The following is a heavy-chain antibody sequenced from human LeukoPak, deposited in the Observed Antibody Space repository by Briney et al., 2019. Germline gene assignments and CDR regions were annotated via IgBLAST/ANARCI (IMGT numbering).Heavy chain of an antibody. Sequence: SQTLSLTCATSGDSVSSNSATWSWIRQSPSRGLEWLGRTYYRSKWYTDYAVSVKSRITINPDTSKNQFSLQLNSVTPEDTAVYYCARVDTGGKYFDFWGQGTLVTVSS. CDR3: ARVDTGGKYFDF. V-gene: IGHV6-1*01. CDR1: GDSVSSNSAT. J-gene: IGHJ4*02. CDR2: TYYRSKWYT. D-gene: IGHD2-8*02.